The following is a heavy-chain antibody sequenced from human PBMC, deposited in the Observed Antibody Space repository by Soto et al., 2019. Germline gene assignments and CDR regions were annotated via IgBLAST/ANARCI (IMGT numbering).Heavy chain of an antibody. CDR2: IYYSGST. V-gene: IGHV4-59*08. Sequence: SETLSLTCTVSGGSISSYYWSWIRQPPGKGLEWIGYIYYSGSTNYNPSLKSRVTISVDTSKNQFSLKLSSVTAADTAVYYCGRQPPRQADYWGQGTLVTVSS. CDR1: GGSISSYY. CDR3: GRQPPRQADY. J-gene: IGHJ4*02.